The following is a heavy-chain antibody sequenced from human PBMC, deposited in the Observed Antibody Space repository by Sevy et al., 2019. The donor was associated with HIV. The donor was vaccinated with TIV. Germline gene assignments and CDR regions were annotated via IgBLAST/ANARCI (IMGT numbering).Heavy chain of an antibody. CDR1: GYTFTGYY. D-gene: IGHD2-2*01. Sequence: ASVKVPCKASGYTFTGYYMHWVRQAPGQGLEWMGWINPNSGGTNYAQKFQGRVTMTRDTSISTAYMELSRLRSDDTAVYYCAREGVPAAIWFDPWGQGTLVTVSS. CDR3: AREGVPAAIWFDP. V-gene: IGHV1-2*02. J-gene: IGHJ5*02. CDR2: INPNSGGT.